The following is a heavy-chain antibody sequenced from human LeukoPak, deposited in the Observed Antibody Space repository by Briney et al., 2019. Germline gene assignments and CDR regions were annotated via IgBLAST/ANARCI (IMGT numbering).Heavy chain of an antibody. CDR2: IYYSGST. CDR3: ARAIPIVVVPAASRHNWFDP. Sequence: SETLSLTCTVSGGSISSSSYYWGWIRQPPGKGLEWIGSIYYSGSTNYNPSLKSRVTISADTSKNQFSLKLSSVTAADTAVYYCARAIPIVVVPAASRHNWFDPWGQGTLVTVSS. CDR1: GGSISSSSYY. V-gene: IGHV4-39*07. J-gene: IGHJ5*02. D-gene: IGHD2-2*01.